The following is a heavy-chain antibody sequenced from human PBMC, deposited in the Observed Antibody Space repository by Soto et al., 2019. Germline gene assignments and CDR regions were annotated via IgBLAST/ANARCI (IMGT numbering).Heavy chain of an antibody. CDR2: INGGGEGT. Sequence: GGSLRLSCAASGFTFRNYAMSWVRQAPGKGLEWVSGINGGGEGTFYADSVRGRFTISRDNSKNTVYVEMKSLRAEDTAVYYCAKETAIVGEPCLDYWGQGTLVTVSS. J-gene: IGHJ4*02. CDR1: GFTFRNYA. V-gene: IGHV3-23*01. CDR3: AKETAIVGEPCLDY. D-gene: IGHD1-26*01.